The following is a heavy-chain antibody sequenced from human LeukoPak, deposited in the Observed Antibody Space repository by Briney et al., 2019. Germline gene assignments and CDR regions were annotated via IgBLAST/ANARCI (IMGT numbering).Heavy chain of an antibody. CDR3: ARGSCSGGSCYSCNH. CDR1: GFTFSTYW. CDR2: ISSSSSYI. Sequence: GGSLRLSCAASGFTFSTYWMHWVRQAPGKGLEWVSSISSSSSYIYYADSVKGRFTISRDNAKNSLYLQMNSLRAEDTAVYYCARGSCSGGSCYSCNHWGQGTLVTVSS. J-gene: IGHJ4*02. V-gene: IGHV3-21*01. D-gene: IGHD2-15*01.